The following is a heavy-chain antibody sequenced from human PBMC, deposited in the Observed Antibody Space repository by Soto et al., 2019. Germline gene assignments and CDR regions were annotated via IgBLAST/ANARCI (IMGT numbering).Heavy chain of an antibody. CDR1: GGSISNYY. CDR3: ARDSPMLRGTFDY. D-gene: IGHD3-10*01. Sequence: SETLSLTCTVSGGSISNYYWSWIRQPPGKGLEWIGYIYYNGSANYNPSLKSRVTISVDTSKNQFSLKLNSVTAADTAVYYCARDSPMLRGTFDYWGQGTLVTVSS. J-gene: IGHJ4*02. CDR2: IYYNGSA. V-gene: IGHV4-59*01.